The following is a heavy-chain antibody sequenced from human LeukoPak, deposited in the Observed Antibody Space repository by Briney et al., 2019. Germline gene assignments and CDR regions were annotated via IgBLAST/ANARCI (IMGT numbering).Heavy chain of an antibody. J-gene: IGHJ4*02. V-gene: IGHV3-66*01. CDR2: IYSGGYT. CDR3: ARRLEYSGSKGVFDY. CDR1: GFTVISNY. D-gene: IGHD1-26*01. Sequence: QSGGSLRLSCAASGFTVISNYMSWVRQAPGKGLEWVSLIYSGGYTDYADSVKGRFTISRDNSKNTLYLQMNSLRAKDTAVYYCARRLEYSGSKGVFDYWGQGTLVTVSS.